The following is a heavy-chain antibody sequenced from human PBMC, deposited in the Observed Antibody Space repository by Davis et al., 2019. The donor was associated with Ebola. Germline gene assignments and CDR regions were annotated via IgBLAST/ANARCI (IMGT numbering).Heavy chain of an antibody. J-gene: IGHJ3*02. D-gene: IGHD1-7*01. Sequence: PGGSLRLSCAGSGFIFSDSSIHWVRQASGKGLEWVGRIRDKPNNLATSYGASVEGRFTISRDDSKNTAFLQMNSLKTEDTAMYYCARGEFGNYNDAFAMWGQGTKVTVSS. CDR2: IRDKPNNLAT. V-gene: IGHV3-73*01. CDR1: GFIFSDSS. CDR3: ARGEFGNYNDAFAM.